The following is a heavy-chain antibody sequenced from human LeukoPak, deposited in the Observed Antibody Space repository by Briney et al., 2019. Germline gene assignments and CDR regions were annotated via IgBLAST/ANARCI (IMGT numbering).Heavy chain of an antibody. V-gene: IGHV4-59*01. Sequence: PSETLSLTCTVSGGSMRSYSWSWIRLPPAKGLEWIGYIYYSGSTNYNPSLKSRVTISVDTSKNQFSLKLSSVTAADTAVYFCARTAVSSTNAHFDYWGQGTLVTVSS. CDR3: ARTAVSSTNAHFDY. D-gene: IGHD2-8*01. CDR1: GGSMRSYS. CDR2: IYYSGST. J-gene: IGHJ4*02.